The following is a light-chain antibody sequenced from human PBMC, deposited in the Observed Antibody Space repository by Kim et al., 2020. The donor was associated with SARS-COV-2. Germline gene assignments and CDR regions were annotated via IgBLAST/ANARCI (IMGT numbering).Light chain of an antibody. CDR2: GAS. Sequence: EIVLTQSPGTLSLSPGERATLSCRASQSVSSSYLAWYQQKPGQAPRLLIYGASSRATGIPDRFSGSGSGTDFILTISRLEPEDFAVYYCQQYGSSPSTFGGGTKVDIK. CDR1: QSVSSSY. V-gene: IGKV3-20*01. CDR3: QQYGSSPST. J-gene: IGKJ4*01.